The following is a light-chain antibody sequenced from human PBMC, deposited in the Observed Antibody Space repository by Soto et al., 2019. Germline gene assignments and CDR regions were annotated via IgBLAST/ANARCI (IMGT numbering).Light chain of an antibody. V-gene: IGKV1-5*03. CDR2: KAA. J-gene: IGKJ1*01. CDR3: QKYNSASWT. CDR1: QAISGF. Sequence: DIQITQPPSTLSACVGDRVTITCRASQAISGFLAWYQQKPGKAPKLLIYKAASLESGVPSGFSGGGAGTEFTLTISSLQPGDFAAYECQKYNSASWTFGQGTKVDI.